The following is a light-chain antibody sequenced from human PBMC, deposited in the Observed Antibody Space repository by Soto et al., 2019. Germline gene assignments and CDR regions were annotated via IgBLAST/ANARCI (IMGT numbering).Light chain of an antibody. V-gene: IGKV3-20*01. Sequence: ETVLTQSPGTLSLSPGETATLSCRASQSVSSSYLAWYQQKPGQAPRLLIYGASSRATGIPDRFSGSGSGTDFTLTISRLEPEDFVVYYCQQYGRSPPSWTFGQGTTVEIK. CDR3: QQYGRSPPSWT. CDR2: GAS. CDR1: QSVSSSY. J-gene: IGKJ1*01.